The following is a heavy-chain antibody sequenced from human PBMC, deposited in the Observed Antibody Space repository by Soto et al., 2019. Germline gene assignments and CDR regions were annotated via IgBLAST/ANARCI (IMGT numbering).Heavy chain of an antibody. V-gene: IGHV1-58*01. D-gene: IGHD2-15*01. J-gene: IGHJ3*02. CDR2: MIVGNGRT. CDR3: AAELYSGGRFCSFDI. Sequence: VKVSCTASGFTCSNSAVQWVRQARGQRLEGIGWMIVGNGRTNFAQELQGRLTISRDMSTNTAYIELSGLRSEDTAFYYSAAELYSGGRFCSFDIWGKGTMVTV. CDR1: GFTCSNSA.